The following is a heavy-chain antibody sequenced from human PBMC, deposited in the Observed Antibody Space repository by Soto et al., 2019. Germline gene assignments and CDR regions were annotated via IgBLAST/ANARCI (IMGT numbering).Heavy chain of an antibody. D-gene: IGHD3-22*01. CDR3: AREASGYYFLDY. Sequence: GGSLRLSWAASGCPFSNYWMSWVRQAPGKGLEWVANIKQDGSAKFSVASVKGRFTISRDNAKNSLYQQMNSMRSEDTAVYYWAREASGYYFLDYWGQGTLVTAPQ. CDR2: IKQDGSAK. V-gene: IGHV3-7*01. J-gene: IGHJ4*02. CDR1: GCPFSNYW.